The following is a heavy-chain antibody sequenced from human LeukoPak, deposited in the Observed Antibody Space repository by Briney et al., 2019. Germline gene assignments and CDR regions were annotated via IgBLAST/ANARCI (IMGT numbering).Heavy chain of an antibody. D-gene: IGHD3-22*01. CDR2: IWYDGNNK. CDR1: GFTFSSYG. V-gene: IGHV3-33*01. CDR3: ARGNREGGYYFDY. Sequence: GGSLRLSCAASGFTFSSYGMHWVRQAPGKGLEWVAVIWYDGNNKYYADSVKGRFTISRDNSKNTLYLQMNSLRAEDTAVYYCARGNREGGYYFDYWGQGTLVTVSS. J-gene: IGHJ4*02.